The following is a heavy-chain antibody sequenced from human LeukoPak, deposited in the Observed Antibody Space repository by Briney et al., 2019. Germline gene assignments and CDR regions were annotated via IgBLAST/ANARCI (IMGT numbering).Heavy chain of an antibody. CDR2: ISGNSTYT. D-gene: IGHD3-3*01. CDR1: GFTFSAHY. J-gene: IGHJ4*02. Sequence: GGSLRLSCAASGFTFSAHYMSWIRQAPGKGLEWVSYISGNSTYTEYADSVKGRFTVARDNAMNSVYLQMNSLRDEDTAVYYCARDRAVGVQADGREFDYWGQGTLVTVS. CDR3: ARDRAVGVQADGREFDY. V-gene: IGHV3-11*05.